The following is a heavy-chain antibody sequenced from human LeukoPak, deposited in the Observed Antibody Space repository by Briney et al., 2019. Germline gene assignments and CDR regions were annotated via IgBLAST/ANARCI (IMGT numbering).Heavy chain of an antibody. D-gene: IGHD2-21*02. CDR3: TREAVTANGYFDY. CDR2: IRQDGSEK. Sequence: GGSLRLSCAASGFTFRSYWMAWVRQAPGKGLEWVANIRQDGSEKYYVDSLKGRFTISRDNANNSLYLQTNSLRAEDTAVYYCTREAVTANGYFDYWGQGTLVTVSS. V-gene: IGHV3-7*05. J-gene: IGHJ4*02. CDR1: GFTFRSYW.